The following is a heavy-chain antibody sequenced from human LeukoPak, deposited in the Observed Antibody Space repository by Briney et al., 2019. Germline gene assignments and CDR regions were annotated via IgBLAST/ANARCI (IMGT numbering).Heavy chain of an antibody. CDR3: ARSPTVNHYYYYYMDV. D-gene: IGHD4-11*01. CDR1: GFTFSSYW. CDR2: INSDGSST. V-gene: IGHV3-74*01. J-gene: IGHJ6*03. Sequence: GGSLRLSCAASGFTFSSYWMHWVRQAPGKRLVWVSRINSDGSSTSYADSVKGRFTISRDNAKNTLYLQMNSLRAEDTAVYYCARSPTVNHYYYYYMDVWGKGTTVTVSS.